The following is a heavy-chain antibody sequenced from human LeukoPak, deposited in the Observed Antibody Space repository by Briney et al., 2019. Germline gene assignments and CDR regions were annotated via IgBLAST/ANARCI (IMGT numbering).Heavy chain of an antibody. CDR2: IVVGSGNT. CDR3: APEAAYYYDSRDAFDV. J-gene: IGHJ3*01. V-gene: IGHV1-58*01. CDR1: GFTFTSSA. Sequence: SVKVSCKASGFTFTSSAVQWVRQARGQRLEWIGWIVVGSGNTNYAQKLQERVTITRDMSTSLVYMELSRLRSEDTAVYYCAPEAAYYYDSRDAFDVWGQGTMVTVSS. D-gene: IGHD3-22*01.